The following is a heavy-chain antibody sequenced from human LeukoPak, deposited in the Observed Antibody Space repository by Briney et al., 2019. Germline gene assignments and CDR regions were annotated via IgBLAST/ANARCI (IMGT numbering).Heavy chain of an antibody. CDR1: GGSFSGYY. CDR3: ARDGGRGVARMDV. CDR2: INHSGST. D-gene: IGHD3-10*01. V-gene: IGHV4-34*01. Sequence: SETLSLTCAVYGGSFSGYYWSWIRQPPGKGLEWIGEINHSGSTNYNPSLKSRVTISVDTSKNQFSLKLSSVTAADTAVYYCARDGGRGVARMDVWGQGTTVTVSS. J-gene: IGHJ6*02.